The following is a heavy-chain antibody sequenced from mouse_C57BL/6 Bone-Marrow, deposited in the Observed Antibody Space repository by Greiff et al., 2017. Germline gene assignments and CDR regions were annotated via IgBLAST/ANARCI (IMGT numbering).Heavy chain of an antibody. CDR3: AKGDYGWYFDV. J-gene: IGHJ1*03. CDR1: GFNIQDYY. D-gene: IGHD2-13*01. V-gene: IGHV14-2*01. CDR2: IDPEDGET. Sequence: DVQLQESGAELVKPGASVKLSCTASGFNIQDYYMHWVKQRTEQGLEWIGRIDPEDGETKSAPKFHGKATITADTSSNTAYLQLSILTSEDTAVYYCAKGDYGWYFDVWGTGTTVTVSS.